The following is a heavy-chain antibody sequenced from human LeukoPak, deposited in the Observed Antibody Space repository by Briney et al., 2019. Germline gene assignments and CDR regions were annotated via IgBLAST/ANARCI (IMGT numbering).Heavy chain of an antibody. J-gene: IGHJ4*02. CDR1: GYTFTSYG. V-gene: IGHV1-18*01. CDR3: ARTGYGSGSDYNVPPVPIDY. D-gene: IGHD3-10*01. CDR2: ISAYNGNT. Sequence: GASVKVSCKASGYTFTSYGISWVRQAPGQGLEWMGWISAYNGNTNYAQKLQGRVTMTTDTSTSTAYMELRSLRSDDTAVYYCARTGYGSGSDYNVPPVPIDYWGQGTLVTVSS.